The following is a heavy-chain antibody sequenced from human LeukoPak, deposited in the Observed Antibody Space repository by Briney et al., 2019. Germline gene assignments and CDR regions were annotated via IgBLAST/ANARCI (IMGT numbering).Heavy chain of an antibody. CDR1: GYTFTGYY. CDR3: AKIMYYYGSGSFDY. Sequence: ASVKVSCKASGYTFTGYYTHWVRQAPGQGLEWMGWINPNSGGTNYAQKFQGRVTMTRDTSISTAYMELSRLRSDDTAVYYCAKIMYYYGSGSFDYWGQGTLVTVSS. V-gene: IGHV1-2*02. CDR2: INPNSGGT. J-gene: IGHJ4*02. D-gene: IGHD3-10*01.